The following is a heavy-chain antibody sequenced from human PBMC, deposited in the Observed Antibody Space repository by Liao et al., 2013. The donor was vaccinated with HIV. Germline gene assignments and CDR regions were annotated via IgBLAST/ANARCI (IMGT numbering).Heavy chain of an antibody. CDR3: ARHIRFLEWLSWFDP. CDR1: GGSISSSSYY. CDR2: IYYSGST. J-gene: IGHJ5*02. D-gene: IGHD3-3*01. V-gene: IGHV4-39*07. Sequence: QLQLQESGPGLVKPSETLSLTCTVSGGSISSSSYYWGWIRQPPGKGLEWIGSIYYSGSTYYNPSLKSRVTISVDTSKNQFSLKLSSVTAADTAVYYCARHIRFLEWLSWFDPWGQGTLVTVSS.